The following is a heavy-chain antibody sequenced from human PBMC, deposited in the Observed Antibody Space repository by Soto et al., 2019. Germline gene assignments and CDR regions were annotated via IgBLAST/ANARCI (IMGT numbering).Heavy chain of an antibody. J-gene: IGHJ5*02. Sequence: PGGSLRLSCAASGFTFSSYAMHWVRQAPGKGLEWVAVISYDGSNKYYADSVKGRFTISRDNSKNTLYLQMNSLRAEDTAVYYCARDGLPWLVIPRWFDPWGQGTLVTVSS. CDR2: ISYDGSNK. D-gene: IGHD6-19*01. V-gene: IGHV3-30-3*01. CDR3: ARDGLPWLVIPRWFDP. CDR1: GFTFSSYA.